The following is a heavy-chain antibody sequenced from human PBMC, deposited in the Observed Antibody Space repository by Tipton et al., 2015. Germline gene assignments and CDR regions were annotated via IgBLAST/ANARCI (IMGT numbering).Heavy chain of an antibody. J-gene: IGHJ1*01. Sequence: TLSLTCNVTGGSINRYYWSWIRQPPGKGLEWIGYVYSSGSTNYSPSLRSRVAMSMDTSKNQFSLKLSSVIAADTAVYYCARASIIQGYYHDSSRYYLFNAWGQGSLVAVSS. CDR3: ARASIIQGYYHDSSRYYLFNA. CDR2: VYSSGST. D-gene: IGHD3-22*01. V-gene: IGHV4-59*01. CDR1: GGSINRYY.